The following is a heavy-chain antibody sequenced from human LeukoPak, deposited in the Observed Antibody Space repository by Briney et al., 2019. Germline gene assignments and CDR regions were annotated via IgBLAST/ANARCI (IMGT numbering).Heavy chain of an antibody. J-gene: IGHJ4*02. CDR2: IYHSGGT. V-gene: IGHV4-38-2*02. CDR1: GYSISSGYF. CDR3: ARDLGADSRIDY. D-gene: IGHD3-22*01. Sequence: SETLSLTCTVSGYSISSGYFWGWIRQPPGKGLEWIGSIYHSGGTYYNPFLKSRVTISIDTSKNQFSLKLSSVTAADTAVYYCARDLGADSRIDYRGQGTLVTVSS.